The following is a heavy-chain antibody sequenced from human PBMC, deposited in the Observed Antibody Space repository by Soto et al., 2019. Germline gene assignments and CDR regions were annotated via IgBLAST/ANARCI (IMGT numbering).Heavy chain of an antibody. J-gene: IGHJ4*02. D-gene: IGHD2-21*01. V-gene: IGHV1-18*01. CDR3: ARDQSYGGAFDY. CDR1: GYTFTSYG. CDR2: ISAYNGNT. Sequence: QVQLVQSGAEVKKPGASVKVSCKSSGYTFTSYGISWVRQAPGQGLEWMGWISAYNGNTKYAQKLQGRVTMTTDTSTSTVYMELRSLRSDNTAVYYCARDQSYGGAFDYWGQGTLVTVSS.